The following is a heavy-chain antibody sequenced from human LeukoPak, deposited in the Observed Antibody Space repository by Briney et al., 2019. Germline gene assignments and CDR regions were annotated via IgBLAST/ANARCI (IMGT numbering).Heavy chain of an antibody. Sequence: PSETLSLTCAVYGGSFSGYYWSWIRQPSGKGLEWIGEINHSGSTNYNPSLKSRVTISVDTSKNQFSLKLSSVTAADTAVYYCARELYYDFWSGYTYYFDYWGQGTLVTVSS. CDR3: ARELYYDFWSGYTYYFDY. V-gene: IGHV4-34*01. D-gene: IGHD3-3*01. J-gene: IGHJ4*02. CDR1: GGSFSGYY. CDR2: INHSGST.